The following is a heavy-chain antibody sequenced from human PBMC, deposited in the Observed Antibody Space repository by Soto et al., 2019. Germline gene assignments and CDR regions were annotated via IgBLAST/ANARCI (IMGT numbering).Heavy chain of an antibody. V-gene: IGHV1-69*13. CDR3: ARSWATPSSLCGMDV. Sequence: SVKVSCKASGGTFSSYAISWVRQAPGQGLEWMGGIIPIFGTANYAQKFQGRVTITADESTSTAYMELSSLRSEDTAVYYCARSWATPSSLCGMDVWGQGTTVTVSS. D-gene: IGHD3-16*01. CDR2: IIPIFGTA. J-gene: IGHJ6*02. CDR1: GGTFSSYA.